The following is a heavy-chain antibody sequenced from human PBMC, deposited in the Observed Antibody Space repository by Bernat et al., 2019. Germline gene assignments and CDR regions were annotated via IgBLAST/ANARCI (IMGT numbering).Heavy chain of an antibody. D-gene: IGHD6-13*01. CDR1: GGSFSGYY. J-gene: IGHJ3*02. V-gene: IGHV4-34*01. CDR2: INHSGST. CDR3: ARGSYAGFSSRKNVPAFDI. Sequence: QVQLQQWGAGLLKPSETLSLTCAVYGGSFSGYYWSWIRQPPGKGLEWIGEINHSGSTNYNPSLKSRVTIAVDTSKNQFSLRLSSGTAADTAVYYCARGSYAGFSSRKNVPAFDIWGQGTTVTVSS.